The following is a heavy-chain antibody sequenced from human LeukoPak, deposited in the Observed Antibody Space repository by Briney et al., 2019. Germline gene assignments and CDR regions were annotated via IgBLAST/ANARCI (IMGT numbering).Heavy chain of an antibody. J-gene: IGHJ4*02. V-gene: IGHV1-69*02. CDR3: ARTNYGLYYFDY. D-gene: IGHD4-17*01. Sequence: SVKVSCKASGYTFTGYYMHWVRQAPGQGLEWMGRIIPILGIANYAQKFQGRVTITADKSTSTAYMELSSLRSEDTAVYYCARTNYGLYYFDYWGQGTLVTVSS. CDR1: GYTFTGYY. CDR2: IIPILGIA.